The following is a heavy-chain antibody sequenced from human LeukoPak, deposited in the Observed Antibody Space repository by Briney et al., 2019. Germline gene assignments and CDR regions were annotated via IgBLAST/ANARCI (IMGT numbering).Heavy chain of an antibody. J-gene: IGHJ4*02. CDR3: ARSTTYYYDSSGYYYSYPFDY. CDR1: GFTVSSNY. CDR2: IYSGGST. V-gene: IGHV3-53*01. Sequence: GGSLRLSCAASGFTVSSNYMSWVRQAPGKGLEWVSVIYSGGSTYYADSVKGRFTISRDNSKNTLYLQMNSLRAEETAVYYCARSTTYYYDSSGYYYSYPFDYWGQGTLVTVSS. D-gene: IGHD3-22*01.